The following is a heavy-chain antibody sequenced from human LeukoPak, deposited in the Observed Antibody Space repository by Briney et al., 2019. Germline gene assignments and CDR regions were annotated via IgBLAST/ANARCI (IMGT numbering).Heavy chain of an antibody. J-gene: IGHJ4*02. D-gene: IGHD3-16*02. V-gene: IGHV3-7*01. Sequence: PGESLRLSCAASGFTFSSYWMSWVRQAPGKGLEWVANIKQDGSEKYYVDSVKGRFTISRDNAKNSLYLQMNSLRAEDTAMYYCARVPPMITFGGVIANSAFDYWGQGTLVTVSS. CDR3: ARVPPMITFGGVIANSAFDY. CDR2: IKQDGSEK. CDR1: GFTFSSYW.